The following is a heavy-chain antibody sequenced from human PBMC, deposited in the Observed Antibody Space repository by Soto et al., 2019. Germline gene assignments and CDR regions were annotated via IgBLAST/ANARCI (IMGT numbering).Heavy chain of an antibody. V-gene: IGHV3-30*18. CDR2: ISYDGSNK. CDR1: GFTFSSYG. CDR3: AKDRGYGDSPSYYYYGMDV. Sequence: GGSLRLSCAASGFTFSSYGMHWVRQAPGKGLEWVAVISYDGSNKYYADSVKGRFTISRDNSKNTLYLQMNSLRAEDTAVYYCAKDRGYGDSPSYYYYGMDVWGQGTTVTFSS. J-gene: IGHJ6*02. D-gene: IGHD4-17*01.